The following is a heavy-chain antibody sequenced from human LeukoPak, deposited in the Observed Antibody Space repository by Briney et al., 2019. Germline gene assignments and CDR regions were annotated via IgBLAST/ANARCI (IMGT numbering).Heavy chain of an antibody. CDR1: GDSFSGFY. D-gene: IGHD6-19*01. Sequence: PSETLSLTCAVSGDSFSGFYWTWVRQAPGKGLEWIGEISYSGTPRYHPSLNSRLTITLDTSKKQISLNLSPVTATDTAVYFCVRGNVKHYHSVADEYYYYMDVWGKATAVIVSS. V-gene: IGHV4-34*01. J-gene: IGHJ6*03. CDR2: ISYSGTP. CDR3: VRGNVKHYHSVADEYYYYMDV.